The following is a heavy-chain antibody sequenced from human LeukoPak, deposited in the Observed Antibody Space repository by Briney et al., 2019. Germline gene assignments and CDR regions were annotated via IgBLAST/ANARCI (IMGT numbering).Heavy chain of an antibody. CDR3: ARVNGRNYYFDY. Sequence: SQTLSLTCSVSGGSISSGSYFWTRIRQPAGKGLEWIGRIYTSGTIYYNPSLKSRVTISIDTSKNQFSLKLRSVNAADTAVYYCARVNGRNYYFDYWGQGTLVTVSS. D-gene: IGHD4-23*01. J-gene: IGHJ4*02. V-gene: IGHV4-61*02. CDR2: IYTSGTI. CDR1: GGSISSGSYF.